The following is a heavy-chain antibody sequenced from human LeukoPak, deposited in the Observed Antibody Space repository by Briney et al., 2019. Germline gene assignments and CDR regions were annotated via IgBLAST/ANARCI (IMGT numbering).Heavy chain of an antibody. CDR1: GFTFSSYW. V-gene: IGHV3-74*01. CDR2: INSDGSST. CDR3: AKSAVRGPPVLGH. Sequence: PGGSLRLSCAASGFTFSSYWMHWVRQAPGKGLVWVSRINSDGSSTSYADSVKGRFTISRDNAKNTLYLQMNSLRAEDTAVYYCAKSAVRGPPVLGHWGQGTLVTVSS. D-gene: IGHD3/OR15-3a*01. J-gene: IGHJ4*02.